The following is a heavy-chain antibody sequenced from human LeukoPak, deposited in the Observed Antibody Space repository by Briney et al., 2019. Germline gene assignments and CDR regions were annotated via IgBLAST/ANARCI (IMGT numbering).Heavy chain of an antibody. CDR2: IKQDGSEK. CDR1: GFTFSSYW. CDR3: ARDFGNGFSNYYYYGMDV. J-gene: IGHJ6*02. Sequence: GGSLRLSCAASGFTFSSYWMSWVRQAPGKGLEWVANIKQDGSEKYYVDSVKGRFTISRDNAKNSLYLQMNSLRAEDTAVYYCARDFGNGFSNYYYYGMDVWGQGTTVTVSS. V-gene: IGHV3-7*01. D-gene: IGHD5-24*01.